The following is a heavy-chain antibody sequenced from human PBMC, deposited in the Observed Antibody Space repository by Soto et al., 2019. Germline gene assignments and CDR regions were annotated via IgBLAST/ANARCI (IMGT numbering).Heavy chain of an antibody. V-gene: IGHV4-61*01. CDR2: IYYSGFT. CDR3: AREREPLYSQGLGL. CDR1: GGYVSSGSDC. J-gene: IGHJ4*02. Sequence: SETLSLPWHVAGGYVSSGSDCWSWIRQPPGKKLEWIGYIYYSGFTSYNPSLKSRVSISIDKSKNQISLKLKSVTATDTAVYYCAREREPLYSQGLGLWGPGPLVTVSS. D-gene: IGHD2-15*01.